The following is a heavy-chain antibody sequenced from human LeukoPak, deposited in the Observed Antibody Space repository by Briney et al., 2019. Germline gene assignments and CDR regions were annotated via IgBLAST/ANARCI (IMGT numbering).Heavy chain of an antibody. Sequence: GGSLRLSCAASGFTFSGYGMHWVRQASGKGLEWVGHIRSKADSYATVYAASVKGRFTITRDDSENTAYLQMNSLKTEDTAVYYCATFPSGSYSAYWGQGTLVTVSS. CDR1: GFTFSGYG. J-gene: IGHJ4*02. V-gene: IGHV3-73*01. CDR3: ATFPSGSYSAY. D-gene: IGHD1-26*01. CDR2: IRSKADSYAT.